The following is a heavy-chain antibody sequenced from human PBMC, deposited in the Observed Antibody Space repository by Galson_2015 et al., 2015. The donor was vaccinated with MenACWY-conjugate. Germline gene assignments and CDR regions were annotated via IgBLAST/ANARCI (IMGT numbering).Heavy chain of an antibody. V-gene: IGHV4-39*07. CDR2: VSYSGKA. J-gene: IGHJ4*02. CDR1: GGSITTSRYH. Sequence: TLSLTCAVSGGSITTSRYHWAWIRQTPGKGLEWIGTVSYSGKAYYNPSLKRRVSISIDTSKSQFSLRIISMTAADTAVYYCARDRSNDDYWSGFPGYYFDHWGQGNLATVSS. D-gene: IGHD3-3*01. CDR3: ARDRSNDDYWSGFPGYYFDH.